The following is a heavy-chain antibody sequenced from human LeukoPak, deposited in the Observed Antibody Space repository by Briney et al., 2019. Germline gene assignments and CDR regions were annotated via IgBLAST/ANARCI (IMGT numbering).Heavy chain of an antibody. J-gene: IGHJ4*02. CDR1: GGSISSDDYY. D-gene: IGHD2-15*01. Sequence: ASETLSLTCTVSGGSISSDDYYWSWIRQPPGKGLEWIGYIYYSGSTSYNPSLKSRVTISVDTSRNQFSLKLSSITAADTAVYYCARGYCSGGSCYPARHWGQGTLVIVSS. CDR2: IYYSGST. V-gene: IGHV4-30-4*01. CDR3: ARGYCSGGSCYPARH.